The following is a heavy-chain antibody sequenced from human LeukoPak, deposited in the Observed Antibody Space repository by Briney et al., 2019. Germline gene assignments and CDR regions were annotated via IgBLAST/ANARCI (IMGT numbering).Heavy chain of an antibody. CDR2: INPNSGGT. CDR1: GYTFTGYY. Sequence: GASVKVSCKASGYTFTGYYMHWVRQAPGQGLEWMGWINPNSGGTNYAQKFQGRGTMTRDTSISTAYMELSRPRSDDTAVYYCARAKIVGATRAFDIWGQGTMVTVSS. D-gene: IGHD1-26*01. CDR3: ARAKIVGATRAFDI. J-gene: IGHJ3*02. V-gene: IGHV1-2*02.